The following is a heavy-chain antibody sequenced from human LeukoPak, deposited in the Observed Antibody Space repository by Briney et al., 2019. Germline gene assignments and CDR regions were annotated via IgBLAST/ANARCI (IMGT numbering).Heavy chain of an antibody. V-gene: IGHV3-23*01. Sequence: GGSLRLSCAASGFTFSSYAMNWVRQAPGKGLEWVSGFSGSGGSTYYTDSVKGRFTISRDNSKNILYLQMNSLRAEDTAVYYCAKDGHYYDSSSYYHPIENYYGMDVWGQGTTVTVSS. CDR2: FSGSGGST. CDR1: GFTFSSYA. D-gene: IGHD3-22*01. CDR3: AKDGHYYDSSSYYHPIENYYGMDV. J-gene: IGHJ6*02.